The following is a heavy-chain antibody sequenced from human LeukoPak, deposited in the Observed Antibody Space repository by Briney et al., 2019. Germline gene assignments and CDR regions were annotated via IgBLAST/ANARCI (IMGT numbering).Heavy chain of an antibody. CDR3: ARDTSSPYGDYRTNFDY. J-gene: IGHJ4*02. CDR2: IIPIFGTA. Sequence: ASVKVSCKASGGTFSSYGISWVRQAPGQGLEWMGGIIPIFGTANYSQKFQGRVTITADESTSTAYMELSSLRSEDTAVYYCARDTSSPYGDYRTNFDYWGQGTLVTVSS. V-gene: IGHV1-69*13. D-gene: IGHD4-17*01. CDR1: GGTFSSYG.